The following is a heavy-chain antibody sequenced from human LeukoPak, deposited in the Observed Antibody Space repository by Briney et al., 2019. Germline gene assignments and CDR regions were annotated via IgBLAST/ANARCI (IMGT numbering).Heavy chain of an antibody. Sequence: SQTLSLTCSVAGGSISGAYYWSWIRQHPGKGLEWIGYIYYSGTTYYNPSLKSRVIISVDTSENQFSLKLNSVTAADTAVYYCARVGCGGGPCYDSRGWFDPWGQGTLVTVSS. D-gene: IGHD2-15*01. V-gene: IGHV4-31*03. J-gene: IGHJ5*02. CDR2: IYYSGTT. CDR3: ARVGCGGGPCYDSRGWFDP. CDR1: GGSISGAYY.